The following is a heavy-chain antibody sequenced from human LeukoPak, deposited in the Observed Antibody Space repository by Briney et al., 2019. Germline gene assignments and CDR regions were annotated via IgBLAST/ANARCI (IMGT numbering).Heavy chain of an antibody. J-gene: IGHJ4*02. CDR3: AREISITMIVADPI. CDR1: GFTFSSYA. V-gene: IGHV3-23*01. D-gene: IGHD3-22*01. CDR2: ISGSGGST. Sequence: AGGSLRLSCAASGFTFSSYAMSWVRQAPGKGLEWVSAISGSGGSTYYADSVKGRFTISRDNSKNTLYLQMNSLRADDTAMYYCAREISITMIVADPIWGQGTLVTVSS.